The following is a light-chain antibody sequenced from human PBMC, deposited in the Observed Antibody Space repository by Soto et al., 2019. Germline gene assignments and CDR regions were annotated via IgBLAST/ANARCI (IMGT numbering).Light chain of an antibody. J-gene: IGKJ1*01. CDR1: QSVSSAY. CDR2: GAS. CDR3: QQFVNSLTWT. V-gene: IGKV3-20*01. Sequence: EILLTQSPGTLSLSPGERATLSCRASQSVSSAYLAWYQQKPGQAPRLLIYGASNRATGIPDRFSGSGSGTDFTLTISRLEPEDFAVYYCQQFVNSLTWTFGQGTKVDIK.